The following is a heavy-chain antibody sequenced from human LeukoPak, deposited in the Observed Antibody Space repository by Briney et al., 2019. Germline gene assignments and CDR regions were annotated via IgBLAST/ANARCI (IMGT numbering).Heavy chain of an antibody. V-gene: IGHV4-59*11. J-gene: IGHJ6*03. D-gene: IGHD3-16*01. CDR3: ARVLYLGDYYYYMDV. CDR1: GGSITSHY. CDR2: LNYSGRT. Sequence: SETPSLTCTVSGGSITSHYWSWIRQPPGKGLEWIGYLNYSGRTNYNPSLKSRVAMSADTSKNQFSLKLSSVTAADTAVYYCARVLYLGDYYYYMDVWGKGTTVTVSS.